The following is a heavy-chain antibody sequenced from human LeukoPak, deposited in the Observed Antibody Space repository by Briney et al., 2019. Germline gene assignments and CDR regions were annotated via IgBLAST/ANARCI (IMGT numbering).Heavy chain of an antibody. J-gene: IGHJ6*02. CDR2: IHLSGHT. Sequence: PSETLSLTCTVSGGSISNYYWGWIRQPPGMGLEWMGYIHLSGHTNYNPSLKSRVTMSVDTSKKQLSLKLTTMTAADTAVYYCARELGATEVNYGMDVWGHGTTVTVSS. D-gene: IGHD1-26*01. V-gene: IGHV4-59*01. CDR3: ARELGATEVNYGMDV. CDR1: GGSISNYY.